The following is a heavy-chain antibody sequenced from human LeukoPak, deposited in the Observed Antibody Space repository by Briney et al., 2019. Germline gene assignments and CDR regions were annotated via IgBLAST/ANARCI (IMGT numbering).Heavy chain of an antibody. CDR1: GFTFSDSY. CDR3: ARRWLGDPYGMDV. V-gene: IGHV3-11*03. J-gene: IGHJ6*02. Sequence: PGGSLRLSCTASGFTFSDSYMSWIRQAPGKGLEWISKIGSSNVYTNYADSVKGRFTVSRDNSKDTLYLQISSLRDEDTAVYYCARRWLGDPYGMDVWGQGTTVSVSS. CDR2: IGSSNVYT. D-gene: IGHD3-10*01.